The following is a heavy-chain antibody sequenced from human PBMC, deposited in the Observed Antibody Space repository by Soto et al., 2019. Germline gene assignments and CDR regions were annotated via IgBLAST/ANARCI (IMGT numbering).Heavy chain of an antibody. CDR2: ISAHNGNT. Sequence: QVHLVQSGAEVKKPGASVKVSCQGSGYAFTTYGITWVRQAPGQGLEWMGWISAHNGNTNYAQKLXGXVXXTRDTATSTAYMELRSLRYDDTAVYYCARGRYGDYWGQGALVTVSS. D-gene: IGHD1-1*01. J-gene: IGHJ4*02. CDR1: GYAFTTYG. CDR3: ARGRYGDY. V-gene: IGHV1-18*01.